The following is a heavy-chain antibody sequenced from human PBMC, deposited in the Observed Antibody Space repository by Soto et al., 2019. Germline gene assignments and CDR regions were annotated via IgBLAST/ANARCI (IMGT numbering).Heavy chain of an antibody. Sequence: GLSMKISCKGSEYRCAGHWSTWVRQKPGKGLEWMGRIDPSDSQTYYSPSFRGHVTISVTKSITTVFLQWSSLRASDTAMYYCARQIYDSDTGPNFQYYFDSWGQGTPVTVSS. J-gene: IGHJ4*02. CDR2: IDPSDSQT. CDR1: EYRCAGHW. D-gene: IGHD3-22*01. V-gene: IGHV5-10-1*01. CDR3: ARQIYDSDTGPNFQYYFDS.